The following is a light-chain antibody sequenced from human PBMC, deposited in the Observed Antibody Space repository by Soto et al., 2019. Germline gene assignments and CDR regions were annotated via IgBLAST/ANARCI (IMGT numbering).Light chain of an antibody. Sequence: DIQMTQSPSTLSGSVGDRVTITCRASQTISSWLAWYQQKPGKAPKLLIYKASTLKSGVPSRFSGSGSGTEFTLTISNLQPEDFATYYCQQYNSYWWTFGQGTKVDIK. CDR3: QQYNSYWWT. V-gene: IGKV1-5*03. CDR2: KAS. CDR1: QTISSW. J-gene: IGKJ1*01.